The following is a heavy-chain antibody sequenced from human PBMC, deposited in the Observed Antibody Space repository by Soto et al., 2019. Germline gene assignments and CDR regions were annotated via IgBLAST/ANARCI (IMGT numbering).Heavy chain of an antibody. CDR3: ARQTQSTSWRYYFDY. CDR1: GGSISSTSYY. CDR2: IYYTGST. V-gene: IGHV4-39*01. D-gene: IGHD6-13*01. J-gene: IGHJ4*02. Sequence: QLQLQESGPGLVKPSETLSLTCTVSGGSISSTSYYWGWIRQPPGKGLEWIGSIYYTGSTYYNPSLTSRVTMSVDTSKNQSSLKLSSVTAADTAVYHCARQTQSTSWRYYFDYWGQGTRVAVSS.